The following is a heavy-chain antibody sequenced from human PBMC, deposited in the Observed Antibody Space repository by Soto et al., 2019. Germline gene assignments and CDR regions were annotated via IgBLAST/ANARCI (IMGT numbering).Heavy chain of an antibody. CDR2: IYSGGST. CDR1: GFTVSSNY. D-gene: IGHD2-21*01. V-gene: IGHV3-66*01. Sequence: PGGSLRLSCAASGFTVSSNYMSWVRQAPGKGLEWVSVIYSGGSTYYADSVKGRFTISRDNSKNTLYLQMNSLSAEDTAVYYCARRDQIAYYYGMDVWGQGTTVTVSS. J-gene: IGHJ6*02. CDR3: ARRDQIAYYYGMDV.